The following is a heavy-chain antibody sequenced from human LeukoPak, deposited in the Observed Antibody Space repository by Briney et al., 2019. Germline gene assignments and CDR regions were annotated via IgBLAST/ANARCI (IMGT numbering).Heavy chain of an antibody. CDR1: GGSISSGGYY. CDR2: IYHSGST. CDR3: AREGDGITGTAVDY. V-gene: IGHV4-30-2*01. D-gene: IGHD1-20*01. Sequence: PSQTLSLTCTVSGGSISSGGYYWSWIRQPPGKGLEWIGCIYHSGSTYYNPSLKSRVTISVDRSKNQFSLKLSSVTAADTAVYYCAREGDGITGTAVDYWGQGTLVTVSS. J-gene: IGHJ4*02.